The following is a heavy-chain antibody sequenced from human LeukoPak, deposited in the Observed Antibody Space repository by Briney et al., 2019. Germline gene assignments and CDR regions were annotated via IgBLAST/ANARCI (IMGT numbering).Heavy chain of an antibody. V-gene: IGHV4-59*12. CDR3: ARAIGRYCSGGSCYGRIPFDP. J-gene: IGHJ5*02. Sequence: SETLSLTCTVSGGSISNYYWSWIRQPPGKGLEWIGYIYYSGSTNYNPSLKSRVTISVDTSKNQFSLKLSSVTAADTAVYYCARAIGRYCSGGSCYGRIPFDPWGQGTLVTVSS. CDR1: GGSISNYY. D-gene: IGHD2-15*01. CDR2: IYYSGST.